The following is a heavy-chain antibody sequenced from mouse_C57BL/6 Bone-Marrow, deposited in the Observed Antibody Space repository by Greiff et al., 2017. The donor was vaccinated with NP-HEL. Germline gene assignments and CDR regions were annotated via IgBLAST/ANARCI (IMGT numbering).Heavy chain of an antibody. CDR3: VRGDGYYVFAY. J-gene: IGHJ3*01. D-gene: IGHD2-3*01. Sequence: EVQLVESGGGLVQPKGSLKLSCAASGFSFNTYAMNWVRQAPGKGLEWVARIRSKSNNYATYYADSVKDRFTISRDDSESMLYLQMNNLKTEDTAMYYCVRGDGYYVFAYWGQGTLVTVSA. CDR2: IRSKSNNYAT. V-gene: IGHV10-1*01. CDR1: GFSFNTYA.